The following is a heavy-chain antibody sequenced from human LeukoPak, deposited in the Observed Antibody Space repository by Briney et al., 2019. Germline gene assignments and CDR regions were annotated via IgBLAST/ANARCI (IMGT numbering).Heavy chain of an antibody. CDR2: VSYDGRHK. J-gene: IGHJ4*02. CDR1: GITFSGYA. D-gene: IGHD3-16*01. Sequence: GRSLRLFCAASGITFSGYAMHWVRQAPGKGLEWVAVVSYDGRHKYYADSVKGRFTISRDNSNNTLYLEMNSLRAEDTAMYYCARDWGFDYWGQGTLVTVSS. V-gene: IGHV3-30*04. CDR3: ARDWGFDY.